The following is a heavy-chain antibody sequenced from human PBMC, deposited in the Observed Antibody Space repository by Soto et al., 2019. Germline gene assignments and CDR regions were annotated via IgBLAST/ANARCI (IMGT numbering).Heavy chain of an antibody. J-gene: IGHJ4*02. V-gene: IGHV3-53*01. Sequence: EVQLVESGGGLIQPGGSLRLSCAASGFTVSSNYMSWVRQAPGKGLEWVSVIYSGGSTYYADSVKGRFTISRDNSKNTLYLQRNSLRAGDTAVYYCARGPYRSGWYGGGDYWGQGTLVTVSS. CDR2: IYSGGST. CDR1: GFTVSSNY. CDR3: ARGPYRSGWYGGGDY. D-gene: IGHD6-19*01.